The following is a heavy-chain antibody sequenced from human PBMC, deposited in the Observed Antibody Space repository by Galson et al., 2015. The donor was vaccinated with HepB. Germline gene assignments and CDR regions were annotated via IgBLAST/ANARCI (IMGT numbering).Heavy chain of an antibody. CDR3: VKDPAVLDSSGYYGY. J-gene: IGHJ4*02. Sequence: SLRLSCAASGFTFSSYAMHWVRQAPGKGLEYVSAISSNGGSTYYADSVKGRFTISRDNSKNTLYLQMSSLRAEDTAVYYCVKDPAVLDSSGYYGYWGQGTLVTVSS. CDR1: GFTFSSYA. CDR2: ISSNGGST. V-gene: IGHV3-64D*06. D-gene: IGHD3-22*01.